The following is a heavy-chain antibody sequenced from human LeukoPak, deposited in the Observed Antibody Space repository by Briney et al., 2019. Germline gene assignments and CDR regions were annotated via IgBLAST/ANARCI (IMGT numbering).Heavy chain of an antibody. CDR2: IYYSGSA. D-gene: IGHD3/OR15-3a*01. J-gene: IGHJ4*02. V-gene: IGHV4-61*01. CDR3: ARGFVDWGLSWLPL. Sequence: SETLSLTYTVSGGFVSSGRYYWSWIRQPPGKGLEWIGYIYYSGSAKYNPSLKSRVTISVDTSKNQFSLKLTSVTAADTAVYYCARGFVDWGLSWLPLWRQGTLVTVSS. CDR1: GGFVSSGRYY.